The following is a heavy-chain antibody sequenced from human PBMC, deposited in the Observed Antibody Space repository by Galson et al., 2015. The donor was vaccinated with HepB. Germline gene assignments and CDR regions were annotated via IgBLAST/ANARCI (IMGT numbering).Heavy chain of an antibody. CDR2: ITSGGTNI. CDR1: GFTFSDYN. CDR3: ARERVVIPPTGKDV. D-gene: IGHD3-3*01. J-gene: IGHJ6*02. Sequence: SLRLSCAASGFTFSDYNMNWIRQAPGKGLEWVSYITSGGTNIYYADSVKGRFTISRDNAKNSLYLQMNSLRAEDTAVYYCARERVVIPPTGKDVWGQGTTVTVSS. V-gene: IGHV3-11*01.